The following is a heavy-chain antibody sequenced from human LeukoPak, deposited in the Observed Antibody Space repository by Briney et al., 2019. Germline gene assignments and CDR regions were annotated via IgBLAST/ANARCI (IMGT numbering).Heavy chain of an antibody. CDR3: ARPSRIVPAAVDY. CDR2: IYYSGST. D-gene: IGHD2-2*01. Sequence: SQTLSLTCTVSGGSISSSSYYWGWIRQPPGKGLEWIGSIYYSGSTYYNPSLKSRVTISVDTSKNQFSLKLSSVTAADTAVYYCARPSRIVPAAVDYWGQGTLVTVSS. J-gene: IGHJ4*02. CDR1: GGSISSSSYY. V-gene: IGHV4-39*01.